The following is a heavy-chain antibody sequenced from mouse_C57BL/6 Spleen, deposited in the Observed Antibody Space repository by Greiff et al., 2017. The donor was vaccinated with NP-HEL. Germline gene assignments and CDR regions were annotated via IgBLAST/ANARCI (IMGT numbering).Heavy chain of an antibody. D-gene: IGHD1-1*01. CDR1: GFTFSNYW. CDR2: IRLKSDNYAT. CDR3: TGDGSSWFAY. V-gene: IGHV6-3*01. Sequence: EVKLQESGGGLVQPGGSMKLSCVASGFTFSNYWMNWVRQSPEKGLEWVAQIRLKSDNYATHYAESVKGRFTISRDDSKSSVYLQMNNLRAEDTGIYHCTGDGSSWFAYWGQGTLVTVSA. J-gene: IGHJ3*01.